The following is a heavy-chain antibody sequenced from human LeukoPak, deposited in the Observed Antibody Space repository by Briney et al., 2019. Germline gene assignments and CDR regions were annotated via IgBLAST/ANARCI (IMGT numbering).Heavy chain of an antibody. Sequence: ASVKVSCKASGCTFTSYDINWVRQATGQGLEWMGWMNPNSGNTGYAQKFQGRVTITRNTSISTAYMELSSLRSEDTAVYYCATLRDFWSGPDAFDIWGQGTMVTVSS. D-gene: IGHD3-3*01. CDR1: GCTFTSYD. J-gene: IGHJ3*02. CDR3: ATLRDFWSGPDAFDI. V-gene: IGHV1-8*03. CDR2: MNPNSGNT.